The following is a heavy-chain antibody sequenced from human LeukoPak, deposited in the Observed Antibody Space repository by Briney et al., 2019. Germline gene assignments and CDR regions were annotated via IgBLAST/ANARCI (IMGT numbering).Heavy chain of an antibody. CDR3: AKDKAAVVITTRLDY. D-gene: IGHD3-22*01. CDR2: ISYDGSNK. CDR1: GFTFSSYA. V-gene: IGHV3-30-3*01. J-gene: IGHJ4*02. Sequence: GRSLRLSCAASGFTFSSYAMHWVRQAPGKGLEWVAVISYDGSNKYYADSVKGRFTISRDNSENTLYLQMNSLRAEDTAVYYCAKDKAAVVITTRLDYWGQGTLVTVSS.